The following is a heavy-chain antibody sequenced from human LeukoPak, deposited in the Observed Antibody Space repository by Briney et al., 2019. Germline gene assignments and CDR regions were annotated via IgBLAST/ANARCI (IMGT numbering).Heavy chain of an antibody. CDR2: INHSGST. D-gene: IGHD6-19*01. Sequence: PSETLSLTCAVYGGSFSGYYWSWIRQPPGKGLEWIGEINHSGSTNYNPSLKSRVTISVDTSKNQFSLKLSSVTAADTAVYYCARGRQWLARGCRFDPWGQGTLVTVSS. CDR1: GGSFSGYY. J-gene: IGHJ5*02. CDR3: ARGRQWLARGCRFDP. V-gene: IGHV4-34*01.